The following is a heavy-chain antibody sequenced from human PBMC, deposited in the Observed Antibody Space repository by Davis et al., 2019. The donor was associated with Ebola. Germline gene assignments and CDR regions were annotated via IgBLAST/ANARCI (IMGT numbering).Heavy chain of an antibody. CDR1: GGSFSGYY. D-gene: IGHD5-12*01. CDR3: ARNGGYGGYGMDV. CDR2: INHSGST. J-gene: IGHJ6*02. Sequence: MPSETLSLTCAVYGGSFSGYYWSWIRQPPGKGLEWIGEINHSGSTSYNPSLKSRVTISVDTSKNQFSLKLSSVTAADTAVYYCARNGGYGGYGMDVWGQGTTVTVSS. V-gene: IGHV4-34*01.